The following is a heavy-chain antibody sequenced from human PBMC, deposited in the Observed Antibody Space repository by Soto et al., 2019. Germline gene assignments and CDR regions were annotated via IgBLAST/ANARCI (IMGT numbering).Heavy chain of an antibody. CDR1: GYTFTSYG. D-gene: IGHD3-22*01. Sequence: QVQLVQSGAEVKKPGASVKVSCKASGYTFTSYGISWVRQAPGQGLEWMGWISAYNGNTNYAQKLQGRVTMTTDTSTSTAYMELRSLRSDDTAVYYCARDKEYYYDSSGYFVSFDYWGQGTLVTVSS. J-gene: IGHJ4*02. V-gene: IGHV1-18*01. CDR2: ISAYNGNT. CDR3: ARDKEYYYDSSGYFVSFDY.